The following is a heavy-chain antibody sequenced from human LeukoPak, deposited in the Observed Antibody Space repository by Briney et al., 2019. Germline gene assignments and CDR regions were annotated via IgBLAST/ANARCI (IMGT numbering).Heavy chain of an antibody. V-gene: IGHV3-21*01. CDR2: IISISSYI. Sequence: GGSLRLSCAASGFTSSSYSMNWVRQAPGKGLEWFSSIISISSYIYYADSLKGRFTISRDNAKNSLYLQMNSLRAEDTAVYYCARSRDGYKRDFDYWGQGTLVTVSS. CDR3: ARSRDGYKRDFDY. CDR1: GFTSSSYS. J-gene: IGHJ4*02. D-gene: IGHD5-24*01.